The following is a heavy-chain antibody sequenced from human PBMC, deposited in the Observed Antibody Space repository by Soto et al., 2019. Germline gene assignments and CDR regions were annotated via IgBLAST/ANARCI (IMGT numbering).Heavy chain of an antibody. Sequence: GGSLRLSCAASEFTFSSYAMSWVRRAPGKGQEWETSISGKGSSAYYADSVKGRITISRGNTKNTLYLQMNSLRVEDTAVYFCAKGGIPMMVVATATFYFASWGQGSLVTVSS. J-gene: IGHJ4*02. V-gene: IGHV3-23*01. CDR2: ISGKGSSA. CDR3: AKGGIPMMVVATATFYFAS. CDR1: EFTFSSYA. D-gene: IGHD3-22*01.